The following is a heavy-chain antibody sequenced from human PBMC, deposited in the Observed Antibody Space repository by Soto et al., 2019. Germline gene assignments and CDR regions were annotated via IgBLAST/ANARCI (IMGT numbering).Heavy chain of an antibody. D-gene: IGHD5-12*01. CDR3: SGMATDPYDIDD. CDR2: IYHSGST. CDR1: GYSISSGYY. V-gene: IGHV4-38-2*01. J-gene: IGHJ4*02. Sequence: SETLSLTCAVSGYSISSGYYWGWIRQPPGKGPEWIGSIYHSGSTYYNPPLKSRVTISVDTSKDQFALKLSSVTAADTAVYYCSGMATDPYDIDDWGQGTLVTVSS.